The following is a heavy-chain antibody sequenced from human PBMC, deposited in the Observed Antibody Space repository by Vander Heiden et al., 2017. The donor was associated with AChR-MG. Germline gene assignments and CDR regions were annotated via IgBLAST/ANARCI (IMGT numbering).Heavy chain of an antibody. D-gene: IGHD2-8*01. J-gene: IGHJ6*02. Sequence: QVQLVQSGAEVKKPGSSVKVSCKASGRTFSSYAISWVRQAPGQGLEWMGGIIPIFGTANYAQKFQGRVTITADKSTSTAYMELSSLRSEDTAVYYCAGKGEGGLMVYGIYYYYGMDVWGQGTTVTVSS. V-gene: IGHV1-69*06. CDR3: AGKGEGGLMVYGIYYYYGMDV. CDR2: IIPIFGTA. CDR1: GRTFSSYA.